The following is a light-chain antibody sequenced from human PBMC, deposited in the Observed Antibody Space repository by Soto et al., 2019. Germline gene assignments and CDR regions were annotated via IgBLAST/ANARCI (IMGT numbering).Light chain of an antibody. Sequence: EIVLTQSPATLSLSPGERATLSCWASQSVSNYFVWYQPKPGQAPSLLIYDASKRATGIPARFSGSGSGTDFTLTISSLEPEDFAVYYCQQYGRSPTFGQGTKVDIK. CDR3: QQYGRSPT. J-gene: IGKJ1*01. V-gene: IGKV3-11*01. CDR2: DAS. CDR1: QSVSNY.